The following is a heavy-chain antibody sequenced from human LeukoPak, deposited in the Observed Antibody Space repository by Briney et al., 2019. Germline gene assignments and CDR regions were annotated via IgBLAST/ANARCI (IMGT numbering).Heavy chain of an antibody. Sequence: GGSLRLSCAASGFTFSSYWMSWVRQAPGKGLEWVANIKQDGSEKYYVDSVKGRFTISRDNAKNSLYLQMNSLRAEDTAVYYCARGLLEWLLYYYYYMDVWGKGTTVTVSS. CDR1: GFTFSSYW. V-gene: IGHV3-7*01. CDR2: IKQDGSEK. J-gene: IGHJ6*03. D-gene: IGHD3-3*01. CDR3: ARGLLEWLLYYYYYMDV.